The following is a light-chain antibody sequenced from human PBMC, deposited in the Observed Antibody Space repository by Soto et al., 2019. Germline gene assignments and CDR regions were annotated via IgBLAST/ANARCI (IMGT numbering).Light chain of an antibody. CDR1: SSDVGGYSF. CDR2: GVN. J-gene: IGLJ2*01. Sequence: QSALTQPASVSGSPGQSITISCTGTSSDVGGYSFVSWYQHHPGKAPKLLIYGVNNRPSGVSNRFSGSKSGNTASLTISGLQPEDEADYYCTSYTTRNTLVVIGGGTKVTVL. CDR3: TSYTTRNTLVV. V-gene: IGLV2-14*01.